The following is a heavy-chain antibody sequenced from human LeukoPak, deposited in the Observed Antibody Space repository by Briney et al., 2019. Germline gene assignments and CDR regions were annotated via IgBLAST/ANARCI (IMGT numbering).Heavy chain of an antibody. Sequence: GGSLRLSCAASGFTFSSYAMSWVREAPGKGLEWVSAISGSGGSTYYADSVKGRFTISRDNSKNTLYLQMNSLRAEDTAVYYCAKEMITMVRGVKPFDYWGQGTLVTVSS. D-gene: IGHD3-10*01. CDR3: AKEMITMVRGVKPFDY. J-gene: IGHJ4*02. CDR1: GFTFSSYA. CDR2: ISGSGGST. V-gene: IGHV3-23*01.